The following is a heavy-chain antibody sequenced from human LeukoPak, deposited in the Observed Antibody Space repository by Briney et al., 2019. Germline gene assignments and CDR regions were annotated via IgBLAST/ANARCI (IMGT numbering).Heavy chain of an antibody. CDR3: ARVHIVATTYYFDY. J-gene: IGHJ4*02. CDR1: GGSFSGYY. D-gene: IGHD5-12*01. V-gene: IGHV4-34*01. CDR2: INHSGST. Sequence: PSETLSLTCAVYGGSFSGYYWSWIRQPPGKGLEWIGEINHSGSTNYNPSLKSRVTISVDTSKNQFSLKLSSVTAADTAVYYCARVHIVATTYYFDYWGQGTLVTVSS.